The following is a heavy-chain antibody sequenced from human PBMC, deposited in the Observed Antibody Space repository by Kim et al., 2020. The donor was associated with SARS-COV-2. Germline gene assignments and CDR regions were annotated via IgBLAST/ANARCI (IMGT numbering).Heavy chain of an antibody. Sequence: SETLSLTCTVSGGSINSGGYYWTWIRQHPGKGLEWIGYISYSGSTYYNPSLKSRVKISVDMSKNEFSLKLSFVTAADTAVYYCARGHGISGYYYDYWGQGSLVTVSS. CDR1: GGSINSGGYY. J-gene: IGHJ4*02. CDR2: ISYSGST. D-gene: IGHD3-22*01. V-gene: IGHV4-31*03. CDR3: ARGHGISGYYYDY.